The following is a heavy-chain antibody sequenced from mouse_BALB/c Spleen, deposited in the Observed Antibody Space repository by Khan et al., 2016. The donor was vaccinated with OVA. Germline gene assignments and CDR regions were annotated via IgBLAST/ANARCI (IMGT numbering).Heavy chain of an antibody. CDR2: IWGDGST. Sequence: QVQLQQSGPGLVAPSQSLSITCTVSGFSLTGYGVSWVRQPPGKGLEWLGMIWGDGSTEYNSALKSRLSISKDNSKSQVFLKMNSLQTDDTAKYYCARAYYGNYREAMDYWGQGTSVTVSS. D-gene: IGHD2-10*01. V-gene: IGHV2-6-7*01. CDR3: ARAYYGNYREAMDY. CDR1: GFSLTGYG. J-gene: IGHJ4*01.